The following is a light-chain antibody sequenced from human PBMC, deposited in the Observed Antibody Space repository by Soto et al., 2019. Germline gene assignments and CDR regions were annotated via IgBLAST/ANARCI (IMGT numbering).Light chain of an antibody. J-gene: IGKJ5*01. Sequence: DIQMTQSPSTLSGSGGDIVTIPCRASQTISSWLDWYEQKPGKAPNLVIYYASSLESGVPTRFSGSGSGTDFTLSISSLQPDDFESYYCQQSRNTPFTFGQGTRLEIK. CDR2: YAS. CDR1: QTISSW. CDR3: QQSRNTPFT. V-gene: IGKV1-5*01.